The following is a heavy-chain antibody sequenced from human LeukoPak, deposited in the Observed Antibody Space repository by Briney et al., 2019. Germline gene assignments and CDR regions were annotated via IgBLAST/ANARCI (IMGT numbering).Heavy chain of an antibody. J-gene: IGHJ4*02. CDR1: GFTFSSYW. Sequence: GSLRLSCAASGFTFSSYWIHWVRQAPGKGLVWVSLINSDESITTYADSVKGRFTISRDNAKNTLYLQMNSLRPEDTAVYYCARDLGYSIDYWGQGTLVTVSS. CDR2: INSDESIT. CDR3: ARDLGYSIDY. V-gene: IGHV3-74*03. D-gene: IGHD5-18*01.